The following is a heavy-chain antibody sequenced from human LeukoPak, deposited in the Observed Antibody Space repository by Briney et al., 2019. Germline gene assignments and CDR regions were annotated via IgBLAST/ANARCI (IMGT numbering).Heavy chain of an antibody. V-gene: IGHV3-23*01. CDR2: ISGSGGNT. D-gene: IGHD3-16*01. CDR1: GFTFSSYA. Sequence: GGSLRLSCAASGFTFSSYAMSWVRQAPGKGLEWVSTISGSGGNTYYADSVKGRFTISRDKSMNTLYLQMNSLRAEDTAVFYCAKQRGSGRRYPSDYWGQGTLVTVSS. CDR3: AKQRGSGRRYPSDY. J-gene: IGHJ4*02.